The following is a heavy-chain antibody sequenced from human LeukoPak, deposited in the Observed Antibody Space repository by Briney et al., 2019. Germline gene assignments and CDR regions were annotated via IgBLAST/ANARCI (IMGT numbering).Heavy chain of an antibody. V-gene: IGHV1-2*02. J-gene: IGHJ4*02. CDR3: ASEGTMVRGVIYR. CDR1: GYTFTGYY. D-gene: IGHD3-10*01. CDR2: INPNSGGT. Sequence: ASVKVSCKASGYTFTGYYMHWVRQAPGQGLEWMGWINPNSGGTNYAQKFQGRVTMTRDTSISTAYMELSRLRSDDTAVYYFASEGTMVRGVIYRWGQGTLVTVSS.